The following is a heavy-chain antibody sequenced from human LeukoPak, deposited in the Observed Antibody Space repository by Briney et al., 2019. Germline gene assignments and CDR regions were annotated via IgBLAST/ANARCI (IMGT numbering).Heavy chain of an antibody. CDR2: ISSGSTI. Sequence: GGSLRLSCAASGFTFSSYEMNWVRQAPGKGLEWVSYISSGSTIYYADSVKGRFTISRDNAKNSLYLQMNSLRAEDTAVYYCARVKRIAARPIDYWGQGTLVTVSS. J-gene: IGHJ4*02. CDR1: GFTFSSYE. D-gene: IGHD6-6*01. V-gene: IGHV3-48*03. CDR3: ARVKRIAARPIDY.